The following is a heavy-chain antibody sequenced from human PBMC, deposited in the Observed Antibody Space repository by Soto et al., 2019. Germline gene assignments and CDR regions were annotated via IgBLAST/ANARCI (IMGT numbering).Heavy chain of an antibody. CDR1: GGSISSYY. CDR3: ARTLPNRQLFDS. V-gene: IGHV4-59*01. D-gene: IGHD1-1*01. J-gene: IGHJ4*02. CDR2: IYYSGRY. Sequence: SETLSLTCTVSGGSISSYYWSWIRQPPGKGLEWIGYIYYSGRYNYNPSLESRLTISIDTSKNQFSLRLASVTAADTAVYYCARTLPNRQLFDSWSQGTLVTVSS.